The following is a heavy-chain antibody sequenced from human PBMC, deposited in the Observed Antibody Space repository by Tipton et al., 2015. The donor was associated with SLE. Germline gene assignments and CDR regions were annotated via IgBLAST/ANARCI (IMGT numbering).Heavy chain of an antibody. D-gene: IGHD3-3*01. CDR2: INHSGST. CDR1: DASFSNYS. CDR3: ARLSPLFRIFGVAGDYYYSTMDV. J-gene: IGHJ6*02. V-gene: IGHV4-34*01. Sequence: TLSLTCGVYDASFSNYSWTWIRQPPGRGLGWIGKINHSGSTNYNPSLQSRVTISIDTSKNQFSLKVSSVTAADTAVYYCARLSPLFRIFGVAGDYYYSTMDVWGQGTTVTVSS.